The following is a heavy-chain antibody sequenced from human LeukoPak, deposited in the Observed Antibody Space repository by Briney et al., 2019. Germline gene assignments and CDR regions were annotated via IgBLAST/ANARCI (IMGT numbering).Heavy chain of an antibody. CDR2: ISSDGSST. V-gene: IGHV3-74*01. Sequence: TGGSPRLSCAASGFTFSTYWMHWVRQAPGKGLLWVSRISSDGSSTSYADSVKGRFTISRDNARNTLYLQMSSLRAEDTAVYYCARVPGGGATVSFDYWGQGTLVTVSS. CDR1: GFTFSTYW. CDR3: ARVPGGGATVSFDY. D-gene: IGHD1-26*01. J-gene: IGHJ4*02.